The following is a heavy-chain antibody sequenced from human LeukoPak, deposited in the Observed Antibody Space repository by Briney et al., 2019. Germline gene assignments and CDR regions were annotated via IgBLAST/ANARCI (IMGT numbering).Heavy chain of an antibody. CDR1: GGTFSSYA. V-gene: IGHV1-46*01. CDR3: ARLVRRGNWFDP. Sequence: ASVKVSCKASGGTFSSYAISWVRQAPGQGLEWVGIINPSGGSTSYAQKFQGRVTMTRDTSTSTVYMELSSLRSEDTAVYYCARLVRRGNWFDPWGQGTLVTVSS. D-gene: IGHD6-6*01. CDR2: INPSGGST. J-gene: IGHJ5*02.